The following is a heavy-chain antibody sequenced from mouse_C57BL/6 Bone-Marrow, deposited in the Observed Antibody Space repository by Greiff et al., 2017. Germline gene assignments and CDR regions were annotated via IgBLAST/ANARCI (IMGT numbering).Heavy chain of an antibody. V-gene: IGHV1-61*01. CDR2: IYTSDSET. CDR1: GYTFTSYW. D-gene: IGHD2-1*01. J-gene: IGHJ2*01. CDR3: ARFYGNYDFDY. Sequence: QVQLQQPGAELVRPGSSVKLSCKASGYTFTSYWMDWVKQRPGQGLEWIGNIYTSDSETHYNQKFKDKATLTVDNSSSTAYMQLSSLTSEDSAVYYCARFYGNYDFDYWGQGTTLTVSS.